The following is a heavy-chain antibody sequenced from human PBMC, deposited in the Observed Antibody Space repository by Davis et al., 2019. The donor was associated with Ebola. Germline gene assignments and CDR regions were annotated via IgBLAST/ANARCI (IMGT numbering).Heavy chain of an antibody. J-gene: IGHJ6*02. D-gene: IGHD2-2*01. CDR3: ARALGYCSSTSCYPPHFGMDV. CDR1: GYTFTSYD. CDR2: IIPIFGTA. V-gene: IGHV1-69*13. Sequence: SVKVSCKASGYTFTSYDINWVRQAPGQGLEWMGGIIPIFGTANYAQKFQGRVTITADESTSTAYMELSSLRSEDTAVYYCARALGYCSSTSCYPPHFGMDVWGQGTTVTVSS.